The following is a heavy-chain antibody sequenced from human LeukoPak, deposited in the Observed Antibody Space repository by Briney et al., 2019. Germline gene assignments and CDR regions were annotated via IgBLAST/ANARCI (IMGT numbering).Heavy chain of an antibody. CDR1: GFTFSGYS. CDR3: AKDKSPDYYDSSGFVDAFDI. J-gene: IGHJ3*02. D-gene: IGHD3-22*01. Sequence: GGSLRLSCAASGFTFSGYSMNWVRQAPGKGLEWVSYISSSSSTIYYADSVKGRFTISRDNAKNSLYLQMNSLRAEDTALYYCAKDKSPDYYDSSGFVDAFDIWGQGTKVTVSS. V-gene: IGHV3-48*04. CDR2: ISSSSSTI.